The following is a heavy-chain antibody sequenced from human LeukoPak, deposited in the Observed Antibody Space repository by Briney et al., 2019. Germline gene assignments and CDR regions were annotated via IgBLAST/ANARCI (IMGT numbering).Heavy chain of an antibody. V-gene: IGHV1-69*05. D-gene: IGHD3-9*01. CDR2: IIPIFGTA. CDR1: GGTFSSYA. CDR3: ARARVLRYFDARTDAFDI. J-gene: IGHJ3*02. Sequence: GASVKVSCKASGGTFSSYAISWVRQAPGQGLEWMGGIIPIFGTANYAQKFQGRVTITTDESTSTAYMELSSLRSEDTAVYYCARARVLRYFDARTDAFDIWGQGTMVTVSS.